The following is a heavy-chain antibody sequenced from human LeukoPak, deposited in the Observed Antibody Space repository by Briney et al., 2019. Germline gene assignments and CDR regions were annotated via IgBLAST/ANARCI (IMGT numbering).Heavy chain of an antibody. J-gene: IGHJ4*02. V-gene: IGHV3-48*03. CDR3: ARVASNYDFDY. Sequence: GGSLRLSCAASGFTFSSYEMNWVRQAPGKGLEWVSYISSSGSTIYYADSVKGRFTISRDNAKDSLYLQMNSLRAEDAALYYCARVASNYDFDYWDQGTLVTVSS. CDR1: GFTFSSYE. CDR2: ISSSGSTI. D-gene: IGHD4-11*01.